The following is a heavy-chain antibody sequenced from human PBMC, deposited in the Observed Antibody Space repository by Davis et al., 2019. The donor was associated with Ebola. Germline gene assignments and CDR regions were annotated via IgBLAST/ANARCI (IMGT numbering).Heavy chain of an antibody. D-gene: IGHD3-22*01. Sequence: ASVKVSCKASGFTFIGHGLSWVRQAPGQGLEWMGWINAHNGIANYAQRPQGRVTMTTDTSTSTAYMELRSLRSDDTAVYYCASGITTSYFDLWGRGTLVTVSS. CDR1: GFTFIGHG. CDR3: ASGITTSYFDL. J-gene: IGHJ2*01. V-gene: IGHV1-18*04. CDR2: INAHNGIA.